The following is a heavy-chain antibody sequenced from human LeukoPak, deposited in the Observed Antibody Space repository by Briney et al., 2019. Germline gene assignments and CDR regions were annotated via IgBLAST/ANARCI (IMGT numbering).Heavy chain of an antibody. CDR2: IYYSGST. CDR1: GGSISSYY. J-gene: IGHJ4*02. CDR3: AGASYDSSGVH. D-gene: IGHD3-22*01. V-gene: IGHV4-59*01. Sequence: SETLSLTCTVSGGSISSYYWSWIRQPPGKGLEWIGYIYYSGSTNYNPSLKSRVTISVDTSKNQFSLKLSSATAADTAVYYCAGASYDSSGVHWGQGTLVAVSS.